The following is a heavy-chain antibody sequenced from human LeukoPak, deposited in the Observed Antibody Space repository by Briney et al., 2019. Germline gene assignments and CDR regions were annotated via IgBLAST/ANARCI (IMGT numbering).Heavy chain of an antibody. V-gene: IGHV3-21*01. D-gene: IGHD3-16*01. CDR3: ARDAGRGDY. CDR2: ISSSSSYI. Sequence: GGSLRLSCAASGFTFSSYSMNWVRQAPGKGLEWVSSISSSSSYIYYVDSVKGRFTTSRDNAKNSLYLQMNSLRAEDTAVYYCARDAGRGDYWGQGALVTVSS. CDR1: GFTFSSYS. J-gene: IGHJ4*02.